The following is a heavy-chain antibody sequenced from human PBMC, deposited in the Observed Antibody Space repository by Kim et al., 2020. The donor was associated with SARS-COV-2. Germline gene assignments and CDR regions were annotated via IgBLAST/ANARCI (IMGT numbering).Heavy chain of an antibody. CDR1: GFTFGDYA. CDR3: TREPGGVWEQDQGSYFDY. J-gene: IGHJ4*02. CDR2: IRSKAYGGTT. V-gene: IGHV3-49*03. Sequence: GGSLRLSCTASGFTFGDYAMSWFRQAPGKGLEWVGFIRSKAYGGTTEYAASVKGRFTISRDDSKSIAYLQMNSLKTEDTAVYYCTREPGGVWEQDQGSYFDYWGQGTLVTVSS. D-gene: IGHD1-26*01.